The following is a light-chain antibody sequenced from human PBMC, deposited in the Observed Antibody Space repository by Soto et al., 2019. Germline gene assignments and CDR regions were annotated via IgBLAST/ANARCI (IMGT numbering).Light chain of an antibody. CDR2: SAS. CDR1: QTISSY. CDR3: QQTFRTPHT. V-gene: IGKV1-39*01. J-gene: IGKJ2*01. Sequence: DIQMTQSPASLSASVGDRVSITCRASQTISSYLNWYQQKPGAAPKLLIYSASTLQSGVPSRFSGSGFGTDYTLTISSLQPADFAVYSCQQTFRTPHTFGQGTKVDIK.